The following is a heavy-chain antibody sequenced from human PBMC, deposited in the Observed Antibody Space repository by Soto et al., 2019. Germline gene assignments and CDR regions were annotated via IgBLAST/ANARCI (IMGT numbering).Heavy chain of an antibody. V-gene: IGHV3-33*08. J-gene: IGHJ6*02. Sequence: QVQLVESGGGVVQPGGSLRLSCTTSGFTFNTYGMYWVRQAPGKGLEWVAIIWYDGSNNYYGDSVKVRFTISRDNSKNTMKIQMTSQRAEDTALYYCARGDCTGHYCYSWPFNYGVDVWGQGTTVTVSS. CDR1: GFTFNTYG. D-gene: IGHD2-8*02. CDR2: IWYDGSNN. CDR3: ARGDCTGHYCYSWPFNYGVDV.